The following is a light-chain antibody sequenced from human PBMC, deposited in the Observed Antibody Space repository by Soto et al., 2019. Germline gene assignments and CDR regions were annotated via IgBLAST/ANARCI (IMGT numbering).Light chain of an antibody. V-gene: IGKV3D-7*01. CDR2: GAA. CDR1: QSVDSRS. CDR3: LRDHDVPLA. J-gene: IGKJ4*01. Sequence: ELVMTQSPGTLSLSPGDRATLSCRASQSVDSRSLSWYQQRPGQAPSLLIYGAATRASGIPARFSGSGSGTDFTLTISSLQPEDFAVYYCLRDHDVPLACGGGTKVELK.